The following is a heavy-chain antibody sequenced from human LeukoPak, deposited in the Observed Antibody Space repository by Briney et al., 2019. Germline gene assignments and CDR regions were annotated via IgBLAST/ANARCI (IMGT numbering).Heavy chain of an antibody. CDR3: ATGYYYYYGMDV. CDR2: IYYSGST. J-gene: IGHJ6*02. V-gene: IGHV4-59*01. CDR1: GGSISSYY. Sequence: SETLSLTCTVSGGSISSYYWSWIRQPPGKGLEWIGYIYYSGSTNYNPSLKSRVTISVDTSKNQFSLKLSSVTAADTAVYYCATGYYYYYGMDVWGQGTTVTVSS.